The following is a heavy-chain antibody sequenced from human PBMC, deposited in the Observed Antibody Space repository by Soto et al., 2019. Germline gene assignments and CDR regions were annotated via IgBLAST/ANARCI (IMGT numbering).Heavy chain of an antibody. CDR3: AHRGNYAFWSGYYSDYYFDY. Sequence: QITLKESGPTLVKPTQTLTLTCTFSGFSLSTSGVGVGWIRQPPGKALEWLALIYWDDDKRYSPSLKSRLTITKDTSXXQXVXXMTNMEPVDTATYYCAHRGNYAFWSGYYSDYYFDYWGQGTLVTVSS. D-gene: IGHD3-3*01. V-gene: IGHV2-5*02. J-gene: IGHJ4*02. CDR1: GFSLSTSGVG. CDR2: IYWDDDK.